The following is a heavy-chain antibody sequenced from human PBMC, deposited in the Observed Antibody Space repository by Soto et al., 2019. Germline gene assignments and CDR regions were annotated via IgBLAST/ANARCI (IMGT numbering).Heavy chain of an antibody. CDR2: IYYSGST. CDR1: GGSTSSYY. J-gene: IGHJ1*01. Sequence: PSETLSLTCTVSGGSTSSYYWSWIRQPPGKGLEWIGYIYYSGSTNYNPSLKSRVTISVDTSKNQFSLKLSSVTAADTAVYYCASLVGYCSGGSCSDFQHWGQGTLVTVSS. CDR3: ASLVGYCSGGSCSDFQH. D-gene: IGHD2-15*01. V-gene: IGHV4-59*08.